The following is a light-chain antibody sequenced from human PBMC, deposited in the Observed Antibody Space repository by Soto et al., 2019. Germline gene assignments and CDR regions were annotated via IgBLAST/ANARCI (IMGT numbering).Light chain of an antibody. J-gene: IGKJ1*01. V-gene: IGKV3-11*01. Sequence: EIVLTHSPATMSLNPVKKSNLPCGRSQSVSSYLAWYQPKPGQAPRLLSYDASNRATGIPDRFSGSGSWTDFTLTISRLEPEDFAVYYCQQRSNWPPWTVGQGTKVDIK. CDR1: QSVSSY. CDR2: DAS. CDR3: QQRSNWPPWT.